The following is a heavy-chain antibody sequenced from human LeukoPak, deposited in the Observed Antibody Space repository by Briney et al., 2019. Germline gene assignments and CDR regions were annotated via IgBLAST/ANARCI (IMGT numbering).Heavy chain of an antibody. CDR1: GFTFSGSA. D-gene: IGHD6-13*01. V-gene: IGHV3-73*01. CDR2: IRSKANSYAT. Sequence: GGSLRLSCAASGFTFSGSAMHWVRQASGKGLEWVGRIRSKANSYATAYAASVKGRFTISRDDSKNTAYLQMNSLKIEDTAVYYCCRLQNSSSWYFFDYWGQGTLVTVSS. J-gene: IGHJ4*02. CDR3: CRLQNSSSWYFFDY.